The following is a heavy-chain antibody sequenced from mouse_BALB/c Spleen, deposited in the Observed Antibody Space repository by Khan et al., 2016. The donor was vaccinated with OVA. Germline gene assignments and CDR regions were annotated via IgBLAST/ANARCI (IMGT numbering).Heavy chain of an antibody. D-gene: IGHD1-1*01. CDR3: TRDRNYYGSSFYFDY. CDR2: ITSDGSYT. J-gene: IGHJ2*01. Sequence: EVELVESGGGLVKPGGSLKLSCAASGFAFSSYSMSWVRQTPEKRLEWVATITSDGSYTYYPDSVKGRFTISRDNAKNTLYLQMSSLKSEDTAMYYCTRDRNYYGSSFYFDYWGQGTTLTVSS. CDR1: GFAFSSYS. V-gene: IGHV5-6-4*01.